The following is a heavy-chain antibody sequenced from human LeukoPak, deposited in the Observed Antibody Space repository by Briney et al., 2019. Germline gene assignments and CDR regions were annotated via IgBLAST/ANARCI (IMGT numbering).Heavy chain of an antibody. Sequence: GGSLRLSCTTSEFTFGDYAMSWFRQAPGKGLEWVGFIRGNAYSATTEYAASVKGRFTISRDDSKSIAYLQMNSLKTEDTAVYYCSRANGVGGRRTRFDYWGQGTLVTVSS. CDR1: EFTFGDYA. CDR2: IRGNAYSATT. D-gene: IGHD7-27*01. J-gene: IGHJ4*02. CDR3: SRANGVGGRRTRFDY. V-gene: IGHV3-49*03.